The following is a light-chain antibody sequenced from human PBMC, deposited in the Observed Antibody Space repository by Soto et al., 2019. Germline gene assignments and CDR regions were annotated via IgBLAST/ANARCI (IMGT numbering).Light chain of an antibody. CDR2: DAS. J-gene: IGKJ1*01. Sequence: EIVMTQSPSTLSVSPGESATLSCRASQSVSSRLAWYQRKPGQAPRLLIYDASTRATGIPARFSGSGSGADFTLTISSLQSEDFAIYYCQQYNNWPWTFGQGTKVDIK. CDR1: QSVSSR. V-gene: IGKV3-15*01. CDR3: QQYNNWPWT.